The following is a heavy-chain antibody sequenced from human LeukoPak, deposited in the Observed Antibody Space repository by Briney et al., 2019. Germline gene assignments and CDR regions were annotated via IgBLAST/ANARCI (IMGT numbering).Heavy chain of an antibody. CDR1: GGSFSGYY. CDR3: ARVHYDILTGYGFDP. D-gene: IGHD3-9*01. Sequence: SETLSLTCAVYGGSFSGYYWSWIRQPPGKGLEWIGEINHSGSTNYNPSLKSRVTISVDTSKNQFSLKLSSVTAADTAVYYCARVHYDILTGYGFDPWGQGTLVTVSS. V-gene: IGHV4-34*01. CDR2: INHSGST. J-gene: IGHJ5*02.